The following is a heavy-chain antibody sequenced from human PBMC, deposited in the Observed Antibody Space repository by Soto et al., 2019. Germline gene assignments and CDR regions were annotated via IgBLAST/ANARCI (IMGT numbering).Heavy chain of an antibody. CDR3: ARDHGDYQAGAFDI. CDR1: GGSITSYY. CDR2: MYTTGST. Sequence: PSETLSLTCTVSGGSITSYYWSWIRQPAGKGLEWIGRMYTTGSTNYNPSLKSRVTMSLDTSKNQFSLKLNSVTAADTAVYYCARDHGDYQAGAFDIWGQGTTVTVSS. V-gene: IGHV4-4*07. J-gene: IGHJ3*02. D-gene: IGHD4-17*01.